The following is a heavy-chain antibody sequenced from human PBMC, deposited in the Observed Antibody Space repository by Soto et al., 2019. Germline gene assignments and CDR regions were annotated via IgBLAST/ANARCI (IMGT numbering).Heavy chain of an antibody. J-gene: IGHJ4*02. CDR1: GYTFTSYD. Sequence: QVQLVQSGAEVKKPGASVKVSCKAPGYTFTSYDINWVRQATGQGLEWMGWMNPNSGNTGYAQKFQGRVTRTRNTSISTAYMELSSLSSEDTAVYYCARFVCSSTSCTFDYWGQGTLVTVSS. CDR3: ARFVCSSTSCTFDY. D-gene: IGHD2-2*01. V-gene: IGHV1-8*01. CDR2: MNPNSGNT.